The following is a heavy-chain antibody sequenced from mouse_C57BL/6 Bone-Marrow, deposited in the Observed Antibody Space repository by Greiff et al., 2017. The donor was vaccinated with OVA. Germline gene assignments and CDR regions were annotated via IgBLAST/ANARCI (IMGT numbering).Heavy chain of an antibody. V-gene: IGHV3-6*01. CDR2: ISYDGSN. J-gene: IGHJ2*01. CDR3: ALNWEWYFDY. CDR1: GYSITSGYY. Sequence: EVQLVESGPGLVKPSQSLSLTCSVTGYSITSGYYWNWIRQFPGNKLEWMGYISYDGSNNYNPSLKNRISITRDTSKNQFFLKLNSVTTEDTATYYCALNWEWYFDYWGQGTTLTVSS. D-gene: IGHD4-1*01.